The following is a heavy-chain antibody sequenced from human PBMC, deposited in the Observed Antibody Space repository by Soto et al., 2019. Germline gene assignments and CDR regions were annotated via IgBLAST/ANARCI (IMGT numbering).Heavy chain of an antibody. Sequence: QVQLVESGGGLVKPGGSLRLSCAASGFTFSDYYMSWIRQAPGKGLEWVSYISSSGSTIYYADSVKGRFTISRDNAKNSLYLQMNSLRAEDTAVYYCARDDVRITMVRGVIKDYYYYGMDVWGQGTTVTVSS. J-gene: IGHJ6*02. V-gene: IGHV3-11*01. CDR1: GFTFSDYY. CDR2: ISSSGSTI. D-gene: IGHD3-10*01. CDR3: ARDDVRITMVRGVIKDYYYYGMDV.